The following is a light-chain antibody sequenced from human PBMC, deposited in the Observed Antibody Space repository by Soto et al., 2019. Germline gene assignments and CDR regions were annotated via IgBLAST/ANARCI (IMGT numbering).Light chain of an antibody. CDR1: SRDVGNYDF. CDR2: EGN. CDR3: CSYAGSSTYV. Sequence: QSALTQPASVSGSPGQSITISCTGTSRDVGNYDFVSWYQQDPGKAPKLFISEGNKRPSGVSNRFSGSKSGNTASLTSSGLQAEDEADYCCCSYAGSSTYVFGTGTKLTVL. J-gene: IGLJ1*01. V-gene: IGLV2-23*01.